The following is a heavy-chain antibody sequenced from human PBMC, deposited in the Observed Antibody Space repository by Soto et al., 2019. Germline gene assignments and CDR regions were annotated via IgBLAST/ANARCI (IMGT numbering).Heavy chain of an antibody. CDR1: GGSISSGDNY. CDR2: IYYSGST. V-gene: IGHV4-30-4*01. Sequence: SETLSLTCTVSGGSISSGDNYWSWIRQPPGKGLEWIGNIYYSGSTYYNPSLKSRVSISVDTSRDQFSLKLSSVTAADTAVYYCARGPVVVVSAPYYFDYWGQGTRVTVSS. CDR3: ARGPVVVVSAPYYFDY. D-gene: IGHD2-21*01. J-gene: IGHJ4*02.